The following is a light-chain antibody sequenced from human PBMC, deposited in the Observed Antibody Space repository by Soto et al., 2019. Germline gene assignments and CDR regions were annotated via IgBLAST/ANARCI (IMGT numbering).Light chain of an antibody. CDR3: ASWDYSLSGVL. CDR2: RSN. CDR1: SSNIGSND. V-gene: IGLV1-47*01. J-gene: IGLJ2*01. Sequence: QSVLTQPPSASGTPGQRVTISRSGSSSNIGSNDAFWYQQLPGTAPKLLIYRSNQRPSGVPDRFSGSKSGTSASLAISGLRSEDEADYYCASWDYSLSGVLFGGGTKLTVL.